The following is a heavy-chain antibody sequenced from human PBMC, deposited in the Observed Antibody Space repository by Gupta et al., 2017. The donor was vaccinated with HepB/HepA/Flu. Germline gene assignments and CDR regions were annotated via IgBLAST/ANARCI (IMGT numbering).Heavy chain of an antibody. D-gene: IGHD6-6*01. CDR1: GFTFSTYW. CDR2: IKQDGSEK. V-gene: IGHV3-7*04. J-gene: IGHJ4*02. Sequence: EVQLVESGGGLVQPGGSLRLSCAASGFTFSTYWMIWVRQAPGKGLEWVANIKQDGSEKYYVDSVKGRFTISRDNAKNSLYLQMNSLRDEDTAVYYCARGKYSSSYWGQGTLVTVSS. CDR3: ARGKYSSSY.